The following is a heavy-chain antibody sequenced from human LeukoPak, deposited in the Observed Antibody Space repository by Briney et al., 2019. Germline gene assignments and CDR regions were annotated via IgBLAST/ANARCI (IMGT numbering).Heavy chain of an antibody. CDR3: ATPLGNWNDVYYFDY. CDR1: VYTLTELS. Sequence: GASVKVSCKVSVYTLTELSMHWVRQAPGKGLEWMGGFDPEDGETIYAQKFQGRVTMTEDTSTDTAYMELSSLRSEDTAVYYCATPLGNWNDVYYFDYWGQGTLVTVSS. J-gene: IGHJ4*02. D-gene: IGHD1-1*01. CDR2: FDPEDGET. V-gene: IGHV1-24*01.